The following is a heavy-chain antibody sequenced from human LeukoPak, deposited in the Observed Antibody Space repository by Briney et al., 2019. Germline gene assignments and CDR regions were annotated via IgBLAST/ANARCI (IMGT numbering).Heavy chain of an antibody. CDR3: ASSGGYGEKGFDY. CDR2: IYSGGST. J-gene: IGHJ4*02. Sequence: GGSLRLSCSASGFTVSSNYMSWVRQAPGMGLEWVSVIYSGGSTYYADSVKGRFTISRDNSKNTLYLQMNSLRAEDTAVYYCASSGGYGEKGFDYWGQGTLVTVSS. CDR1: GFTVSSNY. D-gene: IGHD3-10*01. V-gene: IGHV3-53*01.